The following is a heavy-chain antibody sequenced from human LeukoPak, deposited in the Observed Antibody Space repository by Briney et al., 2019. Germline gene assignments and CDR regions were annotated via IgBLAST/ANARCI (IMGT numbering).Heavy chain of an antibody. CDR2: ISAYNGNT. J-gene: IGHJ4*02. D-gene: IGHD5-12*01. CDR1: GYTFTSYG. V-gene: IGHV1-18*01. Sequence: ASVKVSCKASGYTFTSYGISWVRQAPGQGLEWMGWISAYNGNTNYAQKLQGRVTMTRNTSISTAYMELSSLRSEDTAVYYCARVGLRFGIDYWGQGTLVTVSS. CDR3: ARVGLRFGIDY.